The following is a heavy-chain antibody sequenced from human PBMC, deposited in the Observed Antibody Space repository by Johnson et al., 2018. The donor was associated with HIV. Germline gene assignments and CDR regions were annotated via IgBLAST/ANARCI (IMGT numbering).Heavy chain of an antibody. Sequence: QVQLVESGGGLVKPGGSLRVSCAASGFSFSDYYMSWIRQAPGKGLEWVSYISSSTDTIYYADSVKGRFTISRDNAKNTLYLQMNSLRGEDMAVYYCAKDSMGFNWNQFEAFDMWGQGTMVTVSS. CDR3: AKDSMGFNWNQFEAFDM. CDR2: ISSSTDTI. J-gene: IGHJ3*02. CDR1: GFSFSDYY. D-gene: IGHD1-20*01. V-gene: IGHV3-11*04.